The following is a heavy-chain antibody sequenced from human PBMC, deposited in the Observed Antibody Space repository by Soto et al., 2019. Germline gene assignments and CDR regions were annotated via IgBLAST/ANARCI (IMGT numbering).Heavy chain of an antibody. V-gene: IGHV1-18*01. D-gene: IGHD3-3*01. Sequence: GASVKVSCKASGYTFTSYGISWVRQAPGQGLEWMGWISAYNGNTNYAQKLQGRVTMTTDTSTSTAYMELRSLRSDDTAVYYCARDSGITIFGVVIIPPDVWGQGTTVTVSS. CDR3: ARDSGITIFGVVIIPPDV. CDR2: ISAYNGNT. CDR1: GYTFTSYG. J-gene: IGHJ6*02.